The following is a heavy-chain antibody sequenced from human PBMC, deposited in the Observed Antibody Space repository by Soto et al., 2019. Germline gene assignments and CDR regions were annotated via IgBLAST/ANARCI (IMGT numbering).Heavy chain of an antibody. CDR3: ARDLEGWQQLGYYYYGMDV. J-gene: IGHJ6*02. CDR2: IDYRGTA. D-gene: IGHD6-13*01. Sequence: SETLSLTCTVSGGSMSTSDYYWGWIRQTPGKGLEYIGNIDYRGTASYNPSLASRVTISTDTSKNQFSLQLNSVTPEDTAVYYCARDLEGWQQLGYYYYGMDVWGQGTTVTVSS. CDR1: GGSMSTSDYY. V-gene: IGHV4-39*02.